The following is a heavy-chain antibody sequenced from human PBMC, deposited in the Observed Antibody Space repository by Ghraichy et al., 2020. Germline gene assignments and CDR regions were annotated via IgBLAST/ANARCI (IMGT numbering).Heavy chain of an antibody. Sequence: SETLSLTCTVSGGSISSSSYYWGWIRQPPGKGLEWIGSIYYSGSTYYNPSLKSRVTISVDTSKNQFSLKLSSVTAADTAVYYCASSAWIAARRSPFDYWGQGTLVTVSS. CDR3: ASSAWIAARRSPFDY. CDR1: GGSISSSSYY. V-gene: IGHV4-39*01. D-gene: IGHD6-6*01. J-gene: IGHJ4*02. CDR2: IYYSGST.